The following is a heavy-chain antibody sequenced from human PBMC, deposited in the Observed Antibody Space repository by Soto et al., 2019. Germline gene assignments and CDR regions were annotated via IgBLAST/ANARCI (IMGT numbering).Heavy chain of an antibody. CDR1: GFTFSSYS. CDR2: ISSSSSYI. Sequence: GGSLSLSCAASGFTFSSYSMNWVRQAPGKGLEWVSSISSSSSYIYYADSVKGRFTISRDNAKNSLYLQMNSLRAEDTAVYYCARVGSSSWAPIDYWGQGTLVTVSS. V-gene: IGHV3-21*01. CDR3: ARVGSSSWAPIDY. D-gene: IGHD6-13*01. J-gene: IGHJ4*02.